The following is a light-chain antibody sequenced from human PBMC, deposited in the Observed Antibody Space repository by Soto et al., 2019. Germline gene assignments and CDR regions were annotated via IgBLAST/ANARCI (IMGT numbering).Light chain of an antibody. CDR1: SSDVGGYNY. J-gene: IGLJ1*01. Sequence: HSALTQPASVSGSPGQSIAISCTGTSSDVGGYNYVSWYQQHPGKVPKLLINDVSNRPSGVSSRFSGSKSGNTASLTISGLQAEDEADYYCSSYTISSTYVFGSGTKVTVL. CDR2: DVS. CDR3: SSYTISSTYV. V-gene: IGLV2-14*01.